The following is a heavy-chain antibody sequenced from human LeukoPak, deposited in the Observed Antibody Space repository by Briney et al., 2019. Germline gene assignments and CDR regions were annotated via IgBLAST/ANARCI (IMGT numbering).Heavy chain of an antibody. Sequence: GGSLRLSCAASGFTVSSNYMSWVRQAPGKGLEWVSVIYSGGSTYYADSVKGRLTISRDNSKNTLYLQMNSLRAEDTAVYYCASSSGSQYNFDYWGQGTLVTVSS. J-gene: IGHJ4*02. V-gene: IGHV3-53*01. CDR1: GFTVSSNY. CDR2: IYSGGST. D-gene: IGHD1-26*01. CDR3: ASSSGSQYNFDY.